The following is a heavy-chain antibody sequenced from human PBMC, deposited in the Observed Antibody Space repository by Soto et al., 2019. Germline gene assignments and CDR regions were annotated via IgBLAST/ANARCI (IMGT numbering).Heavy chain of an antibody. CDR2: ISAYNGNT. CDR3: ARGRGTYYYDSSGYYGAAFDI. V-gene: IGHV1-18*01. CDR1: GYTFTSYG. D-gene: IGHD3-22*01. J-gene: IGHJ3*02. Sequence: ASVKVSCKASGYTFTSYGISWVRQAPGQGLEWMGWISAYNGNTNDAQKLQGRVTMTTDTSTSTAYMELRSLRSDDTAVYYCARGRGTYYYDSSGYYGAAFDIWGQGTMVTVSS.